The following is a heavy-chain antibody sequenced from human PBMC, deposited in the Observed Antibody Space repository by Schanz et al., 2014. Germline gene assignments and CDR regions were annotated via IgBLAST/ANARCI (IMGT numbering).Heavy chain of an antibody. D-gene: IGHD5-18*01. CDR1: GFTFRGYA. J-gene: IGHJ4*02. Sequence: EVQLLESGGGLVQPGGSLRLSCAASGFTFRGYAMSWVRQAPGRGLEWVSIISGSGGNTYYADAVRGRFTISRDNSKTTVYLQMNSLRAEDTAVYYCAKDAENTAMITDYFDYWGQGTRVTDSS. V-gene: IGHV3-23*01. CDR2: ISGSGGNT. CDR3: AKDAENTAMITDYFDY.